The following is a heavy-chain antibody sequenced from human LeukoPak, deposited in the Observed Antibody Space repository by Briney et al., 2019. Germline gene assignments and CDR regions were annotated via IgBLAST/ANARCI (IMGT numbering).Heavy chain of an antibody. D-gene: IGHD3-22*01. CDR1: GFTFSSYE. CDR2: ISSSGSTI. J-gene: IGHJ4*02. Sequence: GGSLRLSCAASGFTFSSYEMNWVRQAPGKGLEWVSYISSSGSTIYYADSVKGRFTISRDNAKNSLYLQMNSLRAEDTAVYYCARGLRTYYYDSSGYPQPDYWGQGTLVTVSS. CDR3: ARGLRTYYYDSSGYPQPDY. V-gene: IGHV3-48*03.